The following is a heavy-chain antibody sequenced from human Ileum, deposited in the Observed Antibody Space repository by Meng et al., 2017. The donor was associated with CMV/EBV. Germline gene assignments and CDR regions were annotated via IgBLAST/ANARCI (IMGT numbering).Heavy chain of an antibody. Sequence: SSGSYSWSWIRQPPGKGLEWIGYLYYPGNTNYNPSLKSRVTISVDTSNNQFSLKLTSVTGADTAVYYCARGRVGTYYDFWSGYFDNWGQGTLVTVSS. CDR3: ARGRVGTYYDFWSGYFDN. J-gene: IGHJ4*02. V-gene: IGHV4-61*01. CDR2: LYYPGNT. CDR1: SSGSYS. D-gene: IGHD3-3*01.